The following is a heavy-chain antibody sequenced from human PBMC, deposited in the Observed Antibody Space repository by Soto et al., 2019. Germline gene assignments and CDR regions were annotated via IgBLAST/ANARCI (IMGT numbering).Heavy chain of an antibody. Sequence: EVQLVESGGGLVRPGGSLRLSCAASGFNFSDYSMNWVRQAPGKGLEWVSSISSRSSHIYYAGSVKGRFTISRDNAKNSLYLQMKSLRADDTAVYYCARDFHGDYVPEFFDYWGQGTLVTVSS. CDR2: ISSRSSHI. V-gene: IGHV3-21*01. CDR3: ARDFHGDYVPEFFDY. J-gene: IGHJ4*02. D-gene: IGHD4-17*01. CDR1: GFNFSDYS.